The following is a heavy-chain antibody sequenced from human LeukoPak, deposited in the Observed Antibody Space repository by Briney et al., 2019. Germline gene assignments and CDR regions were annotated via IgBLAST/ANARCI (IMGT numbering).Heavy chain of an antibody. D-gene: IGHD3-9*01. CDR1: GFTFSSYS. V-gene: IGHV3-21*01. CDR2: ISSSSSYI. J-gene: IGHJ6*02. CDR3: ARGHIEYDILTGYYSRYGMDV. Sequence: GGSLRLSCAASGFTFSSYSMNWVRQAPGKGLEWVSSISSSSSYIYYADSVKGRFTISRDNAKNSLYLQMNSLRAEDTAVYYCARGHIEYDILTGYYSRYGMDVWGQGTTVTVSS.